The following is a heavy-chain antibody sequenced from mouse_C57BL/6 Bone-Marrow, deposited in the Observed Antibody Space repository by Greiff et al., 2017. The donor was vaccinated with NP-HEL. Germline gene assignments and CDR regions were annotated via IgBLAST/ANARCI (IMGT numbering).Heavy chain of an antibody. CDR2: INPSSGYT. V-gene: IGHV1-7*01. D-gene: IGHD2-3*01. CDR3: AKEDGYYGGRFAY. J-gene: IGHJ3*01. CDR1: GYTFPRYW. Sequence: QVQLQQSGAELANPGASVKLSCKASGYTFPRYWMHWVKQRPGQGLEWIGYINPSSGYTKYNQKFKDKATLTAAKSSSTAYMQLSSLTYEDAAGYYCAKEDGYYGGRFAYWGQGTLVTVSA.